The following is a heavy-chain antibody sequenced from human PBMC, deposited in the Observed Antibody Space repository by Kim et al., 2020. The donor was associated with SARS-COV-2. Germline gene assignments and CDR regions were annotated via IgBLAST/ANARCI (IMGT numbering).Heavy chain of an antibody. J-gene: IGHJ5*02. V-gene: IGHV4-34*01. CDR2: INHSGST. D-gene: IGHD3-9*01. CDR1: GGSFSGYY. Sequence: SETLSLTCAVYGGSFSGYYWSWIRQPPGKGLEWIGEINHSGSTNYNPSLKSRVTISVDTSKNQFSLKLSSVTAADTAVYYCARVGGDHNVKWVDPWGQGT. CDR3: ARVGGDHNVKWVDP.